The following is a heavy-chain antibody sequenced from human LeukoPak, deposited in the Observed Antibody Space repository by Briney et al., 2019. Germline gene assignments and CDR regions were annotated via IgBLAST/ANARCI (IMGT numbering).Heavy chain of an antibody. J-gene: IGHJ4*02. CDR1: GGSISSGGYY. D-gene: IGHD6-6*01. Sequence: SQTLSLTCTVSGGSISSGGYYWSWIRQHPGKGLEWIGYIYYSGSTNYNPSLKSRVTISEDTSKNQFSLKLTSVTAADTAVYYCARDYSSSYYFDTWGQGTLVTVSS. V-gene: IGHV4-31*03. CDR3: ARDYSSSYYFDT. CDR2: IYYSGST.